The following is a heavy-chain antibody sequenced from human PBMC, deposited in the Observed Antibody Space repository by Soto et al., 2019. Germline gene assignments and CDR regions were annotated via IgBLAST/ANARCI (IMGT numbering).Heavy chain of an antibody. Sequence: PSETLSLICTVSGGSISSGGYYWSWIRQHPGKGLEWIGYIYYSGSTYYNPSLKSRVTISVDTSKNQFSLKLSSVTAADTAVYYCARALRGDSSGYYPTTFDYWGQGTLVTVSS. J-gene: IGHJ4*02. D-gene: IGHD3-22*01. CDR2: IYYSGST. CDR3: ARALRGDSSGYYPTTFDY. CDR1: GGSISSGGYY. V-gene: IGHV4-31*03.